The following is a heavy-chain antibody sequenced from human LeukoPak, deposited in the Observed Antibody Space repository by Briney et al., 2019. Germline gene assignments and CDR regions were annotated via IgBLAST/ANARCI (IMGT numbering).Heavy chain of an antibody. CDR2: MSHNRGT. V-gene: IGHV4-38-2*01. CDR1: GYPISSGYY. CDR3: ASYYASGVSAYNYYGMDV. Sequence: SETLSLTCAVSGYPISSGYYWGWIRQPPGKGLEWIGSMSHNRGTYYNPSLKSRVTISMDTSKNQFSLRLSSVTAADTAVYYCASYYASGVSAYNYYGMDVWGKGTTVTVSS. J-gene: IGHJ6*04. D-gene: IGHD3-10*01.